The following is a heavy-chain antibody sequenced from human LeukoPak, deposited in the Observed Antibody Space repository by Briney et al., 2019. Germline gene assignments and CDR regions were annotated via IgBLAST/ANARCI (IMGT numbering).Heavy chain of an antibody. D-gene: IGHD6-13*01. V-gene: IGHV3-11*01. J-gene: IGHJ4*02. CDR1: GFTFSDYY. CDR3: ARRAAAGSCFDF. Sequence: GGSLRLSCAVSGFTFSDYYMSWIRQAPGKGLEWVSYISSGGSTISHADSVKGRFTISRDNAENSLYLQMNSLRAEDTAVYYCARRAAAGSCFDFGGRGPLAPVSS. CDR2: ISSGGSTI.